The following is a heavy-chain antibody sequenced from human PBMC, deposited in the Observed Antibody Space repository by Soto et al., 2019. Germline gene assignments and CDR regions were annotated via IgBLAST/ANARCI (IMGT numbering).Heavy chain of an antibody. V-gene: IGHV3-30*18. CDR1: GFTFSSYG. D-gene: IGHD2-21*02. CDR3: AKDSFDGYCYSQGPRAFDY. CDR2: ISYDGSNK. J-gene: IGHJ4*02. Sequence: GGSLRLSCAASGFTFSSYGMHWVRQAPGKGLEWVAVISYDGSNKYYADSVKGRFTISRDNSKNTLYLQMNSLRAEDTAVYYFAKDSFDGYCYSQGPRAFDYWGQGTLVTVSS.